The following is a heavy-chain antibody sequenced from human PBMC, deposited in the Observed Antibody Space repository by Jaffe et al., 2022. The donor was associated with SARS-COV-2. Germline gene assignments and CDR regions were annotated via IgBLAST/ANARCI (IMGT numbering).Heavy chain of an antibody. D-gene: IGHD3-16*01. CDR1: GFTFSGSA. V-gene: IGHV3-73*02. J-gene: IGHJ3*02. CDR3: TRREGLGDDI. Sequence: EVQLVESGGGLVQPGGSLKLSCAASGFTFSGSAMHWVRQASGKGLEWVGRIRSKANSYATAYAASVKGRFTISRDDSKNTAYLQMNSLKTEDTAVYYCTRREGLGDDIWGQGTMVTVSS. CDR2: IRSKANSYAT.